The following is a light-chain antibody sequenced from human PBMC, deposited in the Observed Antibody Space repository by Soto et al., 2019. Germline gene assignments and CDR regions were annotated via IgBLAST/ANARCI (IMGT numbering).Light chain of an antibody. Sequence: EIVLTQSPGTLSLSPGERVTLSCRASQSVSSSYLAWYQQKLGQAPRLLIYGASTRAAGIPDRFSGSGSGTDFTLSIGRREPEDFAVYYCQHYGSSSWTFGLGTRVQIK. J-gene: IGKJ1*01. CDR1: QSVSSSY. V-gene: IGKV3-20*01. CDR3: QHYGSSSWT. CDR2: GAS.